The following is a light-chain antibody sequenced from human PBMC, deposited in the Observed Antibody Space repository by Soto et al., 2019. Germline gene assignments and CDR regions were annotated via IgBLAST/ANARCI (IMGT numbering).Light chain of an antibody. CDR3: SSYTSSSTPYV. CDR1: SSDVGDYNY. CDR2: DVS. J-gene: IGLJ1*01. V-gene: IGLV2-14*03. Sequence: QSALTQPASVSGSPGQSITISCTGTSSDVGDYNYVYWYQQHPGKAPKLMIYDVSNRPSGVSNRFSGSKSGNTASLTISGLQAEDEADYFCSSYTSSSTPYVFGTGTKLNVL.